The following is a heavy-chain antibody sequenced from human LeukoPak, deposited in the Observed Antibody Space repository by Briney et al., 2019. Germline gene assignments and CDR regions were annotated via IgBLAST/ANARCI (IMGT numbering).Heavy chain of an antibody. CDR2: ISSSSSYI. D-gene: IGHD3-3*01. V-gene: IGHV3-21*01. J-gene: IGHJ4*02. CDR1: GFTFTKYA. Sequence: GGSLRLSCEASGFTFTKYAMSWVRQAPGKGLEWVSSISSSSSYIYYADSVKGRFTISRDNAKNSLYLQMNSLRAEDTAVYYCASEASFWSGYELDYWGQGTLVTVSS. CDR3: ASEASFWSGYELDY.